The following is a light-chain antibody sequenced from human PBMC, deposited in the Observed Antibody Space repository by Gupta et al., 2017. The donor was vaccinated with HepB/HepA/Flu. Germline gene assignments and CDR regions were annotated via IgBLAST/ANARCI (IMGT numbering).Light chain of an antibody. J-gene: IGKJ2*01. CDR2: GAS. V-gene: IGKV3-15*01. Sequence: EVVMTQSPATLSVSPGERATLSCRASQSVSSNLAWYQQRPGQAPRLLIYGASTRATGIPARFSGSGSGTEFTLTISSRQSEDFAAYYCQHENNCPFTFGRGTKLDIK. CDR1: QSVSSN. CDR3: QHENNCPFT.